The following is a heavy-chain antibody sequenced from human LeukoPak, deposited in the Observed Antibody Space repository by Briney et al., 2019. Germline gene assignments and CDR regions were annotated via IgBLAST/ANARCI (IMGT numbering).Heavy chain of an antibody. CDR1: GDSISRGYY. CDR2: IYHSGST. Sequence: SETLSLTCAASGDSISRGYYWDWIRQPPGKGLEWIGSIYHSGSTYYNPSLKSRVTISVDMTKNQFSLKLSSVTAADTAVYYCANTPYSLRVSGGSLYYFDYWGQGTLVTVSS. D-gene: IGHD2-15*01. V-gene: IGHV4-38-2*01. J-gene: IGHJ4*02. CDR3: ANTPYSLRVSGGSLYYFDY.